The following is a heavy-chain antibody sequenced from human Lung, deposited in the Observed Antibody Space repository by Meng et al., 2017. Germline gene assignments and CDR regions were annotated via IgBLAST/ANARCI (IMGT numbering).Heavy chain of an antibody. CDR3: AREYDGSGYGN. J-gene: IGHJ4*02. Sequence: QVQLVQAGSELKKPGASGKVSCEASGYTFTSYAMNWVRQAPGQGLEWMGWINNNTGNPTYAQGFTGLFVFSLDTSVSSVYLQISSLKAEDTAVYYCAREYDGSGYGNWGQGTLVTVSS. D-gene: IGHD3-22*01. V-gene: IGHV7-4-1*02. CDR2: INNNTGNP. CDR1: GYTFTSYA.